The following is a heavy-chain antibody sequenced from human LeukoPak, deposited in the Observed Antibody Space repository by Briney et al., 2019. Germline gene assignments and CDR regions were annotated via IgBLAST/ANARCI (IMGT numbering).Heavy chain of an antibody. Sequence: PGRSLRLSCAASGFTFSSYAMDWVRQAPGKGLEWVAVISYDGSSKYYADSVKGRFTISRDNSKNTLYLQMNSLRAEDTAVYYCAREVGWTDYWGQGTLVTVSS. CDR2: ISYDGSSK. V-gene: IGHV3-30-3*01. D-gene: IGHD6-19*01. J-gene: IGHJ4*02. CDR1: GFTFSSYA. CDR3: AREVGWTDY.